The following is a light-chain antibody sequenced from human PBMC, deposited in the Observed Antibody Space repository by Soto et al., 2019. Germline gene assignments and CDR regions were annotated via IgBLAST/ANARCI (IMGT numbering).Light chain of an antibody. V-gene: IGLV2-14*03. CDR1: SSDVGAYNF. CDR2: DVN. CDR3: SSYTTTSTVL. J-gene: IGLJ2*01. Sequence: QLVLTQPASVSGSPGQSITISCTGTSSDVGAYNFVSWYQQHPAKAPKLIIYDVNTRPSGISPRFSGSKSGNTASLTISGLQAEDEANYYCSSYTTTSTVLFGGGTKLTVL.